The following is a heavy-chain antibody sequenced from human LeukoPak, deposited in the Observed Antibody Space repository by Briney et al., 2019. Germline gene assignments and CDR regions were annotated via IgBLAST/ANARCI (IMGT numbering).Heavy chain of an antibody. Sequence: ASVKVSCKASGGTFSSYAIIWVRQATGQGLEWMGWMNPNSGNTGYTQNFQGRVTMTRNTSISTAYMDLSSLRSEDTAVYYCAKGRYDFWSGYSRWFEHWGQGTLVTVSS. D-gene: IGHD3-3*01. CDR1: GGTFSSYA. CDR2: MNPNSGNT. V-gene: IGHV1-8*02. CDR3: AKGRYDFWSGYSRWFEH. J-gene: IGHJ5*02.